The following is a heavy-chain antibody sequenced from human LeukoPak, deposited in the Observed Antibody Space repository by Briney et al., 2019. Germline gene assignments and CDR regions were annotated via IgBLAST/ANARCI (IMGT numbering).Heavy chain of an antibody. J-gene: IGHJ5*02. D-gene: IGHD3-10*01. CDR3: AANGGYYGSGST. Sequence: ASVKVSCKVSGYTLTELSMHWVRQAPGKGLEWMGGFDPEDGETIYAQKFQGRVTMTEDTSTDTAYMELSSLRSEDTAVYYCAANGGYYGSGSTWGQGTLVTVSS. V-gene: IGHV1-24*01. CDR1: GYTLTELS. CDR2: FDPEDGET.